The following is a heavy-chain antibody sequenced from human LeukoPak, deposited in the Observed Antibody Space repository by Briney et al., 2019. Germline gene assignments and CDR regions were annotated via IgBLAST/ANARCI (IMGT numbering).Heavy chain of an antibody. CDR1: GGSFSGYY. CDR3: ARGEPWEYSSSWTRYFDL. J-gene: IGHJ2*01. CDR2: INHSGSN. Sequence: PSETPSLTCAVNGGSFSGYYWSWIRQPPGKGLEWIGEINHSGSNNYNPSLKSRVTISVDTSKNQFSLKLSSVTAADTAVYYCARGEPWEYSSSWTRYFDLWGRGTLVTVSS. D-gene: IGHD6-13*01. V-gene: IGHV4-34*01.